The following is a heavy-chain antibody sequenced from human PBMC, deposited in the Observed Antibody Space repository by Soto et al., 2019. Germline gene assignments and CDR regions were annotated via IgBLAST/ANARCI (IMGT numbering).Heavy chain of an antibody. J-gene: IGHJ4*02. V-gene: IGHV1-69*01. D-gene: IGHD6-6*01. CDR3: ARDRALAAHFDY. CDR2: TIPIVGST. CDR1: RGSFKSFA. Sequence: QVQLVQSGAEVKKPGSSVKVSCEASRGSFKSFAVSWVRQSPGQGLEWMGGTIPIVGSTKYAQKFQGRVTITTDEPARTAYMELRNLGSDDTAVYYCARDRALAAHFDYWGQGTLVTVSS.